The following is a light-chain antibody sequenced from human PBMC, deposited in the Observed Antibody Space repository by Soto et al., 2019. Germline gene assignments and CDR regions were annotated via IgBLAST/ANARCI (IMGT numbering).Light chain of an antibody. CDR1: QSISTTY. CDR2: GTS. V-gene: IGKV3-20*01. J-gene: IGKJ2*01. CDR3: QQYGSSPYT. Sequence: EIVVTQSPGTLSLSPGERATLSCRASQSISTTYLAWYQQRPGQAPRLLIYGTSSRATGIPDRFSGSGSATDFTLIIIRLEPEDFAVYYCQQYGSSPYTFGQGTKLEIK.